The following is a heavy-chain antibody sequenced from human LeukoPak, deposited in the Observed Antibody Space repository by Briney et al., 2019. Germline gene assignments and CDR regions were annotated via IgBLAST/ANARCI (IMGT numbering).Heavy chain of an antibody. CDR3: ASRLTVAGFDP. D-gene: IGHD4-11*01. Sequence: SETLSLTCTVSGGSISSSSYYWSWIRQPAGKGLEWIGRIYLSGSTNYNPSLKSRVTISVDTSKNQFSLKLTSVTAADTAVYYCASRLTVAGFDPWGQGTLVTVSS. CDR2: IYLSGST. J-gene: IGHJ5*02. V-gene: IGHV4-61*02. CDR1: GGSISSSSYY.